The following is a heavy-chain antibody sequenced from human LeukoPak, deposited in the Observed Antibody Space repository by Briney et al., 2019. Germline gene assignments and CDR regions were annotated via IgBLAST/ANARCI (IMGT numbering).Heavy chain of an antibody. D-gene: IGHD2/OR15-2a*01. CDR1: GFTFSRHG. V-gene: IGHV3-30*03. J-gene: IGHJ4*02. CDR3: ARDRKYYGDY. CDR2: MSKDGATI. Sequence: PGGSLRLSCAASGFTFSRHGMHWARHAPGKGLKWVAGMSKDGATIRYEGSVEGRFTISRDNAKNSLYLQMNSLRAEDTAVYYCARDRKYYGDYWGQGTLVTVSS.